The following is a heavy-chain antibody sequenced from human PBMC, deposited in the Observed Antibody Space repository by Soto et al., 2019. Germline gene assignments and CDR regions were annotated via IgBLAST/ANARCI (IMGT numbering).Heavy chain of an antibody. CDR3: ATLISSSAGDYYYFYMDV. CDR2: IRKQSKGYTT. V-gene: IGHV3-72*01. CDR1: GFTFSDYY. D-gene: IGHD6-6*01. Sequence: GGSLRLSCAASGFTFSDYYMDWVRQAPGKGLEWVGRIRKQSKGYTTDYAASVKGRFTISRDDSKNSLYLQMNSLKTEDTAVYYCATLISSSAGDYYYFYMDVWGEGTTVTVSS. J-gene: IGHJ6*03.